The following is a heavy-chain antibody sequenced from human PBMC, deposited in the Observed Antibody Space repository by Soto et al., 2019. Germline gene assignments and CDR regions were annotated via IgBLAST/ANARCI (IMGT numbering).Heavy chain of an antibody. CDR1: GFTFSSYA. J-gene: IGHJ4*01. Sequence: EVQLLESGGDLVQPGGSLRLSCAASGFTFSSYAMNWVRQAPGKGLEWVSTISASGDNTYYTDSGQGRFTISRDNSKNTLSLQMNSLRAEDTAVYYCARDPSTGSADYWGPGTLVTVSS. CDR3: ARDPSTGSADY. V-gene: IGHV3-23*01. D-gene: IGHD3-9*01. CDR2: ISASGDNT.